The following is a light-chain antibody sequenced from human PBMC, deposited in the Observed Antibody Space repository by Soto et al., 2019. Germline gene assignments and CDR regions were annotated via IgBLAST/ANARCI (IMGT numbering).Light chain of an antibody. CDR3: QQYYRTPLT. J-gene: IGKJ4*01. Sequence: DIVMTQSPDSLAVSLGERATINCKSSQSVLYSSNNKNYLAWSQQKPGQPPKLLIYWASTRESGVPDRFSGSESGTDFTLTISSRQAEDVAVYYCQQYYRTPLTFGGGTNVEIK. V-gene: IGKV4-1*01. CDR2: WAS. CDR1: QSVLYSSNNKNY.